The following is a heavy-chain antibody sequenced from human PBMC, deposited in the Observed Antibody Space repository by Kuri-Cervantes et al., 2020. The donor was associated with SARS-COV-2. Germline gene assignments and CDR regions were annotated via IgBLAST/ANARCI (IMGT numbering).Heavy chain of an antibody. D-gene: IGHD3-10*01. V-gene: IGHV3-23*01. J-gene: IGHJ6*03. CDR3: AKDFGFRGFYYYYMDV. Sequence: GESLKISCAASGFTFNTYAMSWVRQAPGKGLEWVSGISGRGGSTYYADSVKGRFTISRDNSNNTLYLQMNSLRAEDTAVYYCAKDFGFRGFYYYYMDVWGKGTTVTVSS. CDR1: GFTFNTYA. CDR2: ISGRGGST.